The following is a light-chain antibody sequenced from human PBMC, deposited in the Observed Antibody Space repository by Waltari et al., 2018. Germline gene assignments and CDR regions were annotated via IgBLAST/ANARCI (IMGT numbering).Light chain of an antibody. CDR3: CSYAGSHTFYI. CDR2: EVT. J-gene: IGLJ1*01. V-gene: IGLV2-11*01. CDR1: SSDIGGYKY. Sequence: QAALTQPRSVSGSPGQSFTISCNGSSSDIGGYKYVSWYQHHPGTAPKLIIAEVTKRPSGVSGRFSGSKSGNTASLTISGLRSEDEADYYCCSYAGSHTFYIFGTGT.